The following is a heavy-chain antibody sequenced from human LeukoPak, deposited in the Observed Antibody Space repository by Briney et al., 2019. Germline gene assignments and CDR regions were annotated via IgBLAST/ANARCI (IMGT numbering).Heavy chain of an antibody. CDR2: INHGGST. J-gene: IGHJ6*03. V-gene: IGHV4-34*01. Sequence: SETLSLTCAVYGGSFSGYYWSWIRQPPGKGLEWIGEINHGGSTNYNPSLKSRVTISVDTSKNQFSLKRSSVTAADTAVYYCARLGDIVVVPAALDGQTYYMDVWGKGTTVTVSS. D-gene: IGHD2-2*01. CDR3: ARLGDIVVVPAALDGQTYYMDV. CDR1: GGSFSGYY.